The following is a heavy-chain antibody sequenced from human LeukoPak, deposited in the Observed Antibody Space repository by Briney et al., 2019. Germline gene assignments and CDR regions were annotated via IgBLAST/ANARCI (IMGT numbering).Heavy chain of an antibody. CDR2: ISSSSSYI. J-gene: IGHJ4*02. Sequence: GGSLRLSCEASGFTFSSYSMNWVRQAPGKGLEWVSSISSSSSYIYYADSVKGRFTISRDNAKNSLYLQMNSLRAEDTAVYYWARDPDGSNTPFDHWGQGTLVTVSS. D-gene: IGHD5-24*01. CDR1: GFTFSSYS. V-gene: IGHV3-21*01. CDR3: ARDPDGSNTPFDH.